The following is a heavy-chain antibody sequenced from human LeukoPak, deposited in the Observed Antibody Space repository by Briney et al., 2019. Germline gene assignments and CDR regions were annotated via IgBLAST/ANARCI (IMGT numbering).Heavy chain of an antibody. CDR2: IYPGDSDT. CDR1: GYKFTSNW. V-gene: IGHV5-51*01. J-gene: IGHJ5*02. CDR3: ARLPRLWFGERWFDP. Sequence: GESLKISCKGSGYKFTSNWIGWVRQMPGKGLEWMGIIYPGDSDTRYSPSFQGQVTISADKSITTAYLQWSSLKASDTAMYYCARLPRLWFGERWFDPWGQGTLVTVSS. D-gene: IGHD3-10*01.